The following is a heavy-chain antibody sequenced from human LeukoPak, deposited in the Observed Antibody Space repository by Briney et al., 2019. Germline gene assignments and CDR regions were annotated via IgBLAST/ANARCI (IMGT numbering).Heavy chain of an antibody. J-gene: IGHJ5*02. CDR2: INAGNGNT. D-gene: IGHD3-10*01. CDR1: GYTFTSYA. CDR3: ARGKSGSFSYNWFDP. V-gene: IGHV1-3*01. Sequence: ASVKASCKASGYTFTSYAMHWVRQAPGQRLEWMGWINAGNGNTKYSQKFQGRVTITRDTSASTAYMELSSLRSEDTAVYYCARGKSGSFSYNWFDPWGQGTLVTVSS.